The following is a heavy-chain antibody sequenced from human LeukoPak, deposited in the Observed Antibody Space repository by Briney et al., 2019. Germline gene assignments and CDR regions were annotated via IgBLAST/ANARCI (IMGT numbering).Heavy chain of an antibody. CDR1: GGSISSSSTY. V-gene: IGHV4-39*07. D-gene: IGHD6-19*01. Sequence: SETLSLTCTVSGGSISSSSTYWGWIRQPPGKGLEWIGSIYYSGSTNYNPSLKSRVTISVDTSKNQFSLKLSSVTAADTAVYYCARGKGSGWTFDYWGQGTLVTVSS. CDR3: ARGKGSGWTFDY. CDR2: IYYSGST. J-gene: IGHJ4*02.